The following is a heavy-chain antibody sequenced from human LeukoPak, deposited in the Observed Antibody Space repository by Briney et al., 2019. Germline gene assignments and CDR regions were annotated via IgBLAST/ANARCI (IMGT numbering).Heavy chain of an antibody. CDR2: IYCSGST. CDR3: AREGDGYNTRYDY. V-gene: IGHV4-59*01. J-gene: IGHJ4*02. D-gene: IGHD5-24*01. CDR1: GGSISTYY. Sequence: PSETLSLTCTVSGGSISTYYWSWIRQPPGKGLEWIGYIYCSGSTNYNPSLKSRVTISVDTSKNQFSLKLSSVTAADTAVYYCAREGDGYNTRYDYWGQGTLVTVSS.